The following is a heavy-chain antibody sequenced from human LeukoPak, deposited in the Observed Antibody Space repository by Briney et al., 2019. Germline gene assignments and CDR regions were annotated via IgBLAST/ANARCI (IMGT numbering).Heavy chain of an antibody. CDR3: AKAIVVVPPFYYYYYMDV. D-gene: IGHD2-2*01. V-gene: IGHV3-21*04. Sequence: GGSLRLSCAASGFTFSSYSMNWVRQAPGKGLEWVSSISSSSSYIYYADSVKGRFTISRDNSKNSLYLQMNSLRTEDTALYYCAKAIVVVPPFYYYYYMDVWGKGTTVTVSS. CDR1: GFTFSSYS. J-gene: IGHJ6*03. CDR2: ISSSSSYI.